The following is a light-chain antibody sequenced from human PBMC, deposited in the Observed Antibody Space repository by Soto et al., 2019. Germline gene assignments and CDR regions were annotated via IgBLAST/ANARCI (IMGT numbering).Light chain of an antibody. CDR1: QNIRTD. J-gene: IGKJ2*01. CDR3: QQRNNWPPT. Sequence: EIVLTQSPATLSFSPGERATLFCRASQNIRTDLAWYQQKSGQAPRLLIYDASNRATGIPARFSGGGSGTDFTLTVSSLEPEDFAVYYCQQRNNWPPTFGQGTKLEI. CDR2: DAS. V-gene: IGKV3-11*01.